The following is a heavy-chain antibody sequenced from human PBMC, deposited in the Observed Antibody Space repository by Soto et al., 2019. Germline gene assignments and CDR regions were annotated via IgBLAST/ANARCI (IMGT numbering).Heavy chain of an antibody. D-gene: IGHD5-12*01. CDR2: INYSGST. CDR1: GGSIGSYY. Sequence: QLQLQESGPGLVKPSETLSLTCTVSGGSIGSYYWSWIRQSPGKGLEWIGYINYSGSTNYNPSLKGRVTSAGDASKKQFSLKLSSVAAADTAVYYCARGYSGYDLYFDTWGQGTPVTVSS. J-gene: IGHJ4*02. CDR3: ARGYSGYDLYFDT. V-gene: IGHV4-59*01.